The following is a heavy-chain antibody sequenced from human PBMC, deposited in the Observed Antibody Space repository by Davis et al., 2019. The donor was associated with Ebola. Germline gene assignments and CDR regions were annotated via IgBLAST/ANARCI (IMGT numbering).Heavy chain of an antibody. V-gene: IGHV1-18*04. Sequence: AASVKVSCKASGYTFSTYGLSWVRQAPGQGLERMGWISGYSGNTNYAQKFQDRVTMTTDTSTTTAYMELSSLRSEDTAVYYCARGRGRFGELIKNWFDPWGQGTLVTVSS. CDR2: ISGYSGNT. J-gene: IGHJ5*02. CDR1: GYTFSTYG. CDR3: ARGRGRFGELIKNWFDP. D-gene: IGHD3-10*01.